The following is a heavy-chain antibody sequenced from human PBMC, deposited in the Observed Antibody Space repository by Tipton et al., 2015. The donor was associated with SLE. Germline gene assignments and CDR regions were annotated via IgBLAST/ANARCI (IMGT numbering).Heavy chain of an antibody. D-gene: IGHD2-15*01. V-gene: IGHV4-34*12. CDR3: ARVAPSEVFDY. CDR2: SIHSGTT. CDR1: GGSISSYY. Sequence: TLSLTCTVSGGSISSYYWTWIRQPPGKGLEWIGESIHSGTTNYNPSLKSRVSISVDTSKNQFSLKLSSVTATDTAVYYCARVAPSEVFDYWGQGTLVTVSS. J-gene: IGHJ4*02.